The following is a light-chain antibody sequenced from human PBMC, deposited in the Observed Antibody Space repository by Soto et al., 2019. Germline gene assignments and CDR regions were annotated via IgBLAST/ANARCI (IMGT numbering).Light chain of an antibody. CDR3: QQYYETPPYT. J-gene: IGKJ2*01. V-gene: IGKV4-1*01. CDR1: QSIFYSSNNKNY. CDR2: WAS. Sequence: DIVMTQSPDSLAVSLGERATINCKSSQSIFYSSNNKNYLAWYQQKPGHPPKLLIYWASTRESGVPDRFSGSGSGTDFTLTISSLQAEDVAVYYCQQYYETPPYTFRQGTKLEIK.